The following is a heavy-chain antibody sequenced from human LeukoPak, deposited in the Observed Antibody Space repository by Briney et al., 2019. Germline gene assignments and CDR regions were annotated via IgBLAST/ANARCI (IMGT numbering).Heavy chain of an antibody. Sequence: GSLRLSCAASGFTFSSYAMSWVRQAPGKGLEWVSSISGSSSYIYYADSVKGRFTISRDNAKNSLYLQMNSLRAEDTAVYYCARDPKGSYWGQGTLVTVSS. CDR2: ISGSSSYI. D-gene: IGHD2-15*01. CDR3: ARDPKGSY. J-gene: IGHJ4*02. V-gene: IGHV3-21*01. CDR1: GFTFSSYA.